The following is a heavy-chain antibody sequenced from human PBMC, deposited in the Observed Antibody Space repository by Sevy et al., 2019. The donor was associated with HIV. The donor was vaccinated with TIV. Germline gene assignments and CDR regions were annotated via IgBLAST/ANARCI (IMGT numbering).Heavy chain of an antibody. J-gene: IGHJ5*02. CDR3: AKVADYFDRNAYYPA. Sequence: GGSLRLSCAASGFKFSDYGTNWVRQAPGKGLEWVASISSSSSYIFYVDSVKGRFTISRDNAKKSLYLQMDSLRAEDTAVYYCAKVADYFDRNAYYPAWGQGTLVTVSS. V-gene: IGHV3-21*01. CDR1: GFKFSDYG. CDR2: ISSSSSYI. D-gene: IGHD3-9*01.